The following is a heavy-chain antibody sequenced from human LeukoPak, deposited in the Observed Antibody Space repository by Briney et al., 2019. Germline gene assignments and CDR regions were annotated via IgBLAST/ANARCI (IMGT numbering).Heavy chain of an antibody. V-gene: IGHV4-39*07. CDR2: IYYSGST. CDR3: ASRNSSSWYEAFDI. Sequence: SETLSLTCTVSGGSISSSSYYWGWIRQPPGKGLEWIGSIYYSGSTYYNPSLKSRVTVSVDTSKNQFSLKLSSVTAADTAVYYCASRNSSSWYEAFDIWGQGTMVTVSS. D-gene: IGHD6-13*01. CDR1: GGSISSSSYY. J-gene: IGHJ3*02.